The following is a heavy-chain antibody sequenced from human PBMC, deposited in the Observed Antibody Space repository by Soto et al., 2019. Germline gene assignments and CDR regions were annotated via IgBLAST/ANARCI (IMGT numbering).Heavy chain of an antibody. J-gene: IGHJ3*02. V-gene: IGHV1-69*04. CDR3: AREVITFGGVIVNSAFDI. CDR1: GGTFSGDT. CDR2: IIPILGIA. Sequence: SVKVSCKGSGGTFSGDTIGWVRQAPGQGLEWMGRIIPILGIANYAQKFQGRVTITADKSTSTAYMELSSLRSEDTAVYYCAREVITFGGVIVNSAFDIWGQGTMVTVSS. D-gene: IGHD3-16*02.